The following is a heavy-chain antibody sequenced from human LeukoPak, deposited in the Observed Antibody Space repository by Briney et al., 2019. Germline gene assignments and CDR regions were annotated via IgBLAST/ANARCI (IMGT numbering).Heavy chain of an antibody. Sequence: PGGSLRLSCAASGFTFSSYAMSWVRQAPGKGLEWVSAISGSGGSTYYADSVKGRFTISRDNSKNTLYLQMNSLRAEDTAVYYCADSLHGKVLVPAAIPPFDYWGQGTLVTVSS. D-gene: IGHD2-2*02. CDR3: ADSLHGKVLVPAAIPPFDY. CDR2: ISGSGGST. CDR1: GFTFSSYA. V-gene: IGHV3-23*01. J-gene: IGHJ4*02.